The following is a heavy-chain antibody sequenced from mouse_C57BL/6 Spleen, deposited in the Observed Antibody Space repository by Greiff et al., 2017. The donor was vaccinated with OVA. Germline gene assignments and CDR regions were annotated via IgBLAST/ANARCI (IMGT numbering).Heavy chain of an antibody. J-gene: IGHJ2*01. CDR3: ARHYSNYFDY. Sequence: VQLQQSGAELVMPGASVKLSYKASGYTFTSYWMHWVKQRPGQGLEWIGEIDPSDSYTNYNQKFKGKSTLTVDKSSSTAYMQLSSLTSEDSAVYYCARHYSNYFDYWGQGTTLTVSS. CDR2: IDPSDSYT. V-gene: IGHV1-69*01. D-gene: IGHD2-5*01. CDR1: GYTFTSYW.